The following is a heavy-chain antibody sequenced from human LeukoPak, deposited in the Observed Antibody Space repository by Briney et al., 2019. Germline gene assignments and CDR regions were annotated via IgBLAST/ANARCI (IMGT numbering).Heavy chain of an antibody. D-gene: IGHD2-21*01. Sequence: PSETLSLTCTVSGVSSSSSYWSWIRQPPGKGLEWIGYIFYTGDSNHNPSFKSRVSISLDTSKDQISLKLSSVTAADTAVYYCARNRFASPLDSWGQGTLVTVSS. J-gene: IGHJ4*02. CDR3: ARNRFASPLDS. CDR2: IFYTGDS. V-gene: IGHV4-59*08. CDR1: GVSSSSSY.